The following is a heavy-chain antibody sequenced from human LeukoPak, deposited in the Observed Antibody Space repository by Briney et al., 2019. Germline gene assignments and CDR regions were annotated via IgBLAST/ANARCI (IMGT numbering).Heavy chain of an antibody. D-gene: IGHD1-7*01. J-gene: IGHJ4*02. V-gene: IGHV3-21*01. CDR3: ARAWTVPSELELRPGPDY. Sequence: PGGSLRLSCVASGFTLTTYNMHWVRQAPGKGLEWVSSISTSGSYIYYADAVKGRFTISRDNAKNSLYLQMNSLRVEDTAVYYCARAWTVPSELELRPGPDYWGQGTLVTVSS. CDR1: GFTLTTYN. CDR2: ISTSGSYI.